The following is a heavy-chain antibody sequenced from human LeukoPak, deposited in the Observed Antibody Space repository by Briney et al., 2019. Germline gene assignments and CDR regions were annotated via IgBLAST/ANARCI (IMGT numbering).Heavy chain of an antibody. CDR1: GFTFSDYY. D-gene: IGHD3-10*01. V-gene: IGHV3-11*04. CDR2: ISSSGSTI. CDR3: ARWFGELSDAFDI. J-gene: IGHJ3*02. Sequence: GGSLRLSCAASGFTFSDYYMSWIRQAPGKGLEWVSYISSSGSTIYYADSVKGRFTISRDNVKNSLYLQMNSLRAEDTAVYYCARWFGELSDAFDIWGQGTMVTVSS.